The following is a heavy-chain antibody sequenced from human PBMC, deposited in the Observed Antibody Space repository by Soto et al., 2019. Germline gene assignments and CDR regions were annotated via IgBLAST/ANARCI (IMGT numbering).Heavy chain of an antibody. CDR2: INAGNGNT. Sequence: ASVKVSCKASGYTFTSYAMHWVRQAPGQRLEWMGWINAGNGNTKYSQKFQGRVTITRDTSASTAYMELSSLRSEDTAVYYCARDLGYYDSSGYPHYWGQGTLVTVSS. V-gene: IGHV1-3*01. J-gene: IGHJ4*02. D-gene: IGHD3-22*01. CDR3: ARDLGYYDSSGYPHY. CDR1: GYTFTSYA.